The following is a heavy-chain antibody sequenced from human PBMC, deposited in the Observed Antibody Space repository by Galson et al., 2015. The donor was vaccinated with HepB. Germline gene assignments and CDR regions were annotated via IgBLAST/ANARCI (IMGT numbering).Heavy chain of an antibody. V-gene: IGHV2-5*02. Sequence: PALVKPTQTLTLTCTFSGFSLSTSGVGVGWIRQPPGKALEWLALIYWDDDKRYSPSLKSRLTITKDTSKNQVVLTMTNMDPVDTATYYCAHRRPIFREVDYWGQGTLVTVSS. D-gene: IGHD3-9*01. CDR2: IYWDDDK. CDR3: AHRRPIFREVDY. CDR1: GFSLSTSGVG. J-gene: IGHJ4*02.